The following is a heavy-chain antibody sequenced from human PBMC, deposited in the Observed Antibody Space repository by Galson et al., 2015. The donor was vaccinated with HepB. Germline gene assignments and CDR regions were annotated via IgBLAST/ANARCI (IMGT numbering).Heavy chain of an antibody. CDR1: GIAFSNYG. J-gene: IGHJ4*02. V-gene: IGHV3-48*02. Sequence: SLRLSCADFGIAFSNYGVSWVRQAPGKGLEWVSYISGSGTTTYYADSVKGRFAISRDNVKKSVFLQMNSLRDEDTAVYYCTRGYGSGNYASWGQGTQVTVSS. CDR3: TRGYGSGNYAS. CDR2: ISGSGTTT. D-gene: IGHD3-10*01.